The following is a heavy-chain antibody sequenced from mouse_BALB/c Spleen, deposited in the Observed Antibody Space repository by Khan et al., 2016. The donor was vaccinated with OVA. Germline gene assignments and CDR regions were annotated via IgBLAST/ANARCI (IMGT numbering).Heavy chain of an antibody. CDR1: GYSFTGYF. V-gene: IGHV1-20*02. CDR2: INPHIGET. Sequence: VQLQQSGPELVKPGASVKISCKASGYSFTGYFMNWVMQSHGKSLEWIGRINPHIGETLYNQKFKGKATLTVDASSRTVHMELRSLASEDSAVYDCARNNGGDFDYWGQGTTLTVSS. CDR3: ARNNGGDFDY. D-gene: IGHD1-1*01. J-gene: IGHJ2*01.